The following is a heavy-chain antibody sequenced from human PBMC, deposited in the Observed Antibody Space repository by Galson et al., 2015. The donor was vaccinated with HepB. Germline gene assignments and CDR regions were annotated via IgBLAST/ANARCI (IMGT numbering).Heavy chain of an antibody. D-gene: IGHD6-19*01. Sequence: SLRLSCAASGFTFSSYAMHWVRHAPGKGLEWVAVISYDGSNKYYADSVKGQFTISRDNSKNTLYLQMNSLRAEDTAVYYCARDQNSSGWYGALDYWGQGTLVTVSS. CDR3: ARDQNSSGWYGALDY. J-gene: IGHJ4*02. V-gene: IGHV3-30*04. CDR2: ISYDGSNK. CDR1: GFTFSSYA.